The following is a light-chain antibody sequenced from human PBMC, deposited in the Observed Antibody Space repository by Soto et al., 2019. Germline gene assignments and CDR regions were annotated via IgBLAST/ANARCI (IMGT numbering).Light chain of an antibody. J-gene: IGLJ1*01. CDR3: SSYTSSSTL. Sequence: QSALTQPASVSGSPGQSITISCTGTSSDVGSYNYVSWYQQHPGKAPKLIIYEVSDRPSGISSRFSDSKSGNTASLTISGLQTEDEADYYCSSYTSSSTLFGTGTQLTVL. CDR2: EVS. CDR1: SSDVGSYNY. V-gene: IGLV2-14*01.